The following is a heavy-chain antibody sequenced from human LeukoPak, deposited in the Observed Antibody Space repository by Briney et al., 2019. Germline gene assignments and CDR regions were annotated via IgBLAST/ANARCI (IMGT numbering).Heavy chain of an antibody. D-gene: IGHD1-26*01. J-gene: IGHJ4*02. CDR3: ARAVGATMPHFDY. V-gene: IGHV1-69*02. Sequence: SVKVSCKASGGTFSSYTISWVRQAPGQGLEWMGRIIPILGIANYAQKFQGRVTITADKSTSTAYMELSSLSSEDTAVYYCARAVGATMPHFDYWGQGTLVTVSS. CDR1: GGTFSSYT. CDR2: IIPILGIA.